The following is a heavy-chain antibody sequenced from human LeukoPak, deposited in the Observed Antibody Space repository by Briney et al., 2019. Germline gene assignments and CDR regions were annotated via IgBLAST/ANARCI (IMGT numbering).Heavy chain of an antibody. CDR2: IIPIFGTA. Sequence: SVKVSCKASGGTFSSYAISWVRQAPGQGLEWMGGIIPIFGTANYAQKFQGRVTITADKSTSTAYMELSSLRSEDTAVYYCARVHYRWLAFDYWGQGTLVTVSS. CDR1: GGTFSSYA. CDR3: ARVHYRWLAFDY. D-gene: IGHD6-19*01. V-gene: IGHV1-69*06. J-gene: IGHJ4*02.